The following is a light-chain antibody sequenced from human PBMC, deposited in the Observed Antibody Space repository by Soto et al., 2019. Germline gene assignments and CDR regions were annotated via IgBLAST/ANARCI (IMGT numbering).Light chain of an antibody. Sequence: VFTQSPGTLSLSPGDRATLSCRASQSVTSDYLAWYQQKHGQAPRLLMSGTSNRATGTPDRFSGIVSGTDLTITISRLEPEDGEVDEGQQYGSPPITFGQGTRLEIK. V-gene: IGKV3-20*01. J-gene: IGKJ5*01. CDR1: QSVTSDY. CDR3: QQYGSPPIT. CDR2: GTS.